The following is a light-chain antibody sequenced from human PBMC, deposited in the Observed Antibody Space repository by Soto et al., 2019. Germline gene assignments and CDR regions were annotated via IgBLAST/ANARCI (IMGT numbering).Light chain of an antibody. J-gene: IGKJ2*01. CDR2: GAS. V-gene: IGKV3-15*01. CDR3: QHYHGWVKA. CDR1: QSVYSN. Sequence: ETVVTQSPATLSVSPGERATLSCRASQSVYSNLAWYQQNPGQAPRLLIYGASTRATGVPARFSGSGSGTEFTLTISSVPSEDCAVYYCQHYHGWVKAFGQGTKLEIK.